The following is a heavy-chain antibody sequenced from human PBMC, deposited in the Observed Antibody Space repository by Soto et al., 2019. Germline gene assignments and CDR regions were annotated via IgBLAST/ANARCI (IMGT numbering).Heavy chain of an antibody. CDR3: ASSSFWSGYTYDAFDI. CDR2: IISSISYI. V-gene: IGHV3-21*01. Sequence: AGGSLRLSCAASGFTFSSCSMNWVRQASGKGLEWVSSIISSISYIYYADSVKGRFTISRDSAKNSLYLQMNSLRVEVTAVYYCASSSFWSGYTYDAFDIWGQGTMVTVSS. CDR1: GFTFSSCS. D-gene: IGHD3-3*01. J-gene: IGHJ3*02.